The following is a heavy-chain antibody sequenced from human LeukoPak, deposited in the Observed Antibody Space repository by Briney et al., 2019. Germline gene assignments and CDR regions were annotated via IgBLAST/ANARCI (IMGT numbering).Heavy chain of an antibody. CDR1: GFTFSNYA. CDR2: ISYDGTNK. Sequence: GRSLRLSCAASGFTFSNYAIHWVCQAPGKGLEWVAVISYDGTNKYYSESVKGRSTISRDNSKNTLYLQMNSLRAEDTAVYYCARDFRAGGVTSKAFDIWGQGTVVTVSS. J-gene: IGHJ3*02. D-gene: IGHD3-16*01. V-gene: IGHV3-30*04. CDR3: ARDFRAGGVTSKAFDI.